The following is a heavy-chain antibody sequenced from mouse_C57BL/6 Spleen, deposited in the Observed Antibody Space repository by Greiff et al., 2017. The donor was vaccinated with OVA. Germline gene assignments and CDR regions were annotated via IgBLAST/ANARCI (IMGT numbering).Heavy chain of an antibody. CDR3: ARPYYYGSSFPWFAY. CDR2: ISSGSSTI. V-gene: IGHV5-17*01. J-gene: IGHJ3*01. Sequence: EVHLVESGGGLVKPGGSLKLSCAASGFTFSDYGMHWVRQAPEKGLEWVAYISSGSSTIYYADTVKGRFTISRDNAKNTLFLQMTSLRSEDTAMYYGARPYYYGSSFPWFAYWGQGTLVTVSA. CDR1: GFTFSDYG. D-gene: IGHD1-1*01.